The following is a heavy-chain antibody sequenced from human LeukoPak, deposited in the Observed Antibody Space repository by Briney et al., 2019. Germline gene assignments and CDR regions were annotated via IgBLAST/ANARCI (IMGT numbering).Heavy chain of an antibody. CDR1: GFTFSSYS. Sequence: GGSLRLSCAASGFTFSSYSMNWVRQAPGKGLEWVSSISSSSSYIYYADSVKGRFTISRDNAKNSLYLQMSSLRAEDTAVYYCARDPPPVTAGYYFDYWGQGTLVTVSS. D-gene: IGHD2-21*02. CDR2: ISSSSSYI. V-gene: IGHV3-21*01. CDR3: ARDPPPVTAGYYFDY. J-gene: IGHJ4*02.